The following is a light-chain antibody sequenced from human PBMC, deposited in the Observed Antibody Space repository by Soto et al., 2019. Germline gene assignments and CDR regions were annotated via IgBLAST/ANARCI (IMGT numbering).Light chain of an antibody. Sequence: QSALTQPASVSGSPGQSITISCTGTSSDVGGYNFVSWYQQHPGKAPRLMIFDVDNRPSGVSTRFSGSKSGNTASLTISGLQAEDEADYYCCSYSGSITSVVFGGGTKLTVL. CDR2: DVD. V-gene: IGLV2-14*03. CDR1: SSDVGGYNF. CDR3: CSYSGSITSVV. J-gene: IGLJ2*01.